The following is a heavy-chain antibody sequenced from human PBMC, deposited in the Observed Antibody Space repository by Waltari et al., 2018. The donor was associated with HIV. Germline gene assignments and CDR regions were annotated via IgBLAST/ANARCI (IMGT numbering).Heavy chain of an antibody. CDR1: GYTFTGYY. CDR2: INPNSGGT. Sequence: QVQLVQSGAEVKKPGASVKVSCKASGYTFTGYYMHWVRQAPGQGLEWMGWINPNSGGTNYAQKFQGWVTMTRDTSISTAYMELSRLRSDDTAVYYCARYPREVGATNLYGMDVWGQGTTVTVSS. J-gene: IGHJ6*02. V-gene: IGHV1-2*04. D-gene: IGHD1-26*01. CDR3: ARYPREVGATNLYGMDV.